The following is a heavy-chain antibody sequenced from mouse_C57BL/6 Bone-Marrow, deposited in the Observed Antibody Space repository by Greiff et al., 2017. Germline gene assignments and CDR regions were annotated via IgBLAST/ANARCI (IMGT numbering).Heavy chain of an antibody. CDR3: ARGITLY. CDR1: GYSITSGYY. V-gene: IGHV3-6*02. J-gene: IGHJ2*01. D-gene: IGHD2-4*01. Sequence: EVQLQESGPGLVKPSQSLSLTCSVTGYSITSGYYWNWIRQFPGNKLEWMGYISYDGSNNYNPSLKNRISITRDTSKNQFFLKLNSVTTEDTATYYCARGITLYWGQGTTLTVSS. CDR2: ISYDGSN.